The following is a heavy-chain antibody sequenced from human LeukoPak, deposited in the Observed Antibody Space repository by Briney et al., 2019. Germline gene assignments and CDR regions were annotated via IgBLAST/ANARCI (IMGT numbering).Heavy chain of an antibody. J-gene: IGHJ4*02. D-gene: IGHD6-19*01. CDR3: ARLTVAGTGG. CDR1: GGSFSGYY. CDR2: INHSGST. V-gene: IGHV4-34*01. Sequence: PSETLSLTCAVYGGSFSGYYWSWIRQPPGKGLEWIGEINHSGSTNYNPSLKSRVTISVDTSKNQFSLKLSSVTAADTAVYYCARLTVAGTGGWGQGTLVTVSS.